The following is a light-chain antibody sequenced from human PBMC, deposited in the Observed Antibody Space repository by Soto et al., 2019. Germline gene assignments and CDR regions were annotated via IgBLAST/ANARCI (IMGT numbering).Light chain of an antibody. Sequence: QLVLTQSPSASASLGASVKLTCTLSSGHSNYAIAWHQQQPEKGPRYLMKLNSDGSHSKGDGIPDRFSGSSSGAERYLTISSLQSEDEADYCCQTWGSGAVVFGGGTKLTVL. V-gene: IGLV4-69*01. CDR3: QTWGSGAVV. CDR1: SGHSNYA. J-gene: IGLJ2*01. CDR2: LNSDGSH.